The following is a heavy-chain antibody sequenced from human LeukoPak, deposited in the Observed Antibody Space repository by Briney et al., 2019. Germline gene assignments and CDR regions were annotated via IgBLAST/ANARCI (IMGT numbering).Heavy chain of an antibody. CDR3: ARDSADYDFWSGPHY. V-gene: IGHV1-2*02. J-gene: IGHJ4*02. CDR2: INPNSGGT. CDR1: GYTFTGYY. Sequence: ASVKVSCKASGYTFTGYYTHWVRQAPGQGLEWMGWINPNSGGTNYAQKFQGRVTMTRDTSISTAYMELSRLRSDDTAVYYCARDSADYDFWSGPHYWGQGTLVTVSS. D-gene: IGHD3-3*01.